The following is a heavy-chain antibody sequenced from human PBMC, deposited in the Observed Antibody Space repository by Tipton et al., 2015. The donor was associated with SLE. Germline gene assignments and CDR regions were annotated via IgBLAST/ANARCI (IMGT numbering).Heavy chain of an antibody. CDR2: IYYSGTT. CDR1: GGSMSNSYY. J-gene: IGHJ4*02. V-gene: IGHV4-39*01. D-gene: IGHD5-24*01. CDR3: VRLELPATKADY. Sequence: TLSLTCTVSGGSMSNSYYWGWIRQSPGKGLEWIGSIYYSGTTYYNPSLKSGVTISVDTSKNQFSLKLSSVTAADTAVYYCVRLELPATKADYWGPGTLVTVSS.